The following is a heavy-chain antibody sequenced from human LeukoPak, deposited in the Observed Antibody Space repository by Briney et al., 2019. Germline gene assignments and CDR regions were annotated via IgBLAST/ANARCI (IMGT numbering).Heavy chain of an antibody. CDR3: AKDGAWLRFDD. Sequence: GGSLRLSCAASGFTFSTYGMNWVRQAPGKGLEWVSGVSPSGDITYYADSVKGRFTISRDNSKNTVYLQMNNVRAEDTAVYYCAKDGAWLRFDDWGQGTLVAVSS. V-gene: IGHV3-23*01. J-gene: IGHJ4*02. CDR1: GFTFSTYG. CDR2: VSPSGDIT. D-gene: IGHD5-12*01.